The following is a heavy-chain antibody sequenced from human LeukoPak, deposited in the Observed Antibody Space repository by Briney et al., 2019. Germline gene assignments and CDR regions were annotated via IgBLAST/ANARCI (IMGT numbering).Heavy chain of an antibody. D-gene: IGHD3-3*01. V-gene: IGHV3-23*01. J-gene: IGHJ4*02. Sequence: GGSLRLSCAASGFTFSSYAMSWVRQAPGKGLEWVSTISGGGGTPYYADSVKGRFTISRDNSKNTLFLQMNSLRAEDTAVYYCARVICTGYNGYYCNFFHYWGQGTLVTVSS. CDR2: ISGGGGTP. CDR1: GFTFSSYA. CDR3: ARVICTGYNGYYCNFFHY.